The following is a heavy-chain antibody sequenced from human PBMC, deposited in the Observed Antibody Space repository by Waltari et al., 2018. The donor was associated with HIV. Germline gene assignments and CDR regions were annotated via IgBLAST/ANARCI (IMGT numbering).Heavy chain of an antibody. CDR2: IYYSGST. CDR1: GGSISSYY. Sequence: QVQLQESGPGLVKPSETLSLTCTVSGGSISSYYWSWIRQPPGKGLEWIGYIYYSGSTNYNPSLKSRVTISVDTSKNQFSLKLSSVTAADTAVYYCARDRGSSGYYSTGMDVWGQGTTVTVSS. CDR3: ARDRGSSGYYSTGMDV. J-gene: IGHJ6*02. D-gene: IGHD3-22*01. V-gene: IGHV4-59*01.